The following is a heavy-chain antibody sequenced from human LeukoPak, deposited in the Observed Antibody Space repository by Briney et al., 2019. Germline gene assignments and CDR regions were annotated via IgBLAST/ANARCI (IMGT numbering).Heavy chain of an antibody. D-gene: IGHD7-27*01. J-gene: IGHJ4*02. V-gene: IGHV4-30-2*01. CDR3: ARFSPRAMGNYLDF. CDR2: IYPRGST. CDR1: GGSISSGSYS. Sequence: SQTLSLTCTVSGGSISSGSYSWSWIRQPPEKGLEWIGYIYPRGSTYYNPSLKSRVILSLDKSANQFSLNLSSVTAADTAVYYCARFSPRAMGNYLDFWGQGTLVTVSS.